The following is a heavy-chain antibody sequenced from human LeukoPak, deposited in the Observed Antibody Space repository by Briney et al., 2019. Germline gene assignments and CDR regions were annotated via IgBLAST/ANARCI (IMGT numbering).Heavy chain of an antibody. CDR1: GFTFNSYA. V-gene: IGHV3-23*01. CDR2: IVGDTVT. Sequence: GGSLSLSCAASGFTFNSYAMSWFRQPPGKGLEWVSAIVGDTVTFYTDSVKGRFTISRDNSKNTLYLQMNGLRAEDTAIYYCAKGSAQWELYDYWGQGTLVTVSS. J-gene: IGHJ4*02. CDR3: AKGSAQWELYDY. D-gene: IGHD4-23*01.